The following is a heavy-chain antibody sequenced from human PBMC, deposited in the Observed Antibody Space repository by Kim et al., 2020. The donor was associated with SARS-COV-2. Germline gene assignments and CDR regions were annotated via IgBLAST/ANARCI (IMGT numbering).Heavy chain of an antibody. CDR3: TKVNPIQGGGYDVFD. CDR2: IRSKANSYAP. CDR1: GFTFSGST. J-gene: IGHJ3*02. D-gene: IGHD6-19*01. V-gene: IGHV3-73*01. Sequence: GGSLRLSCAASGFTFSGSTMHWVRQASGKGLEWVGRIRSKANSYAPAKAASVKKRSTTSGDDSKKRAIRQRNSLKTETTAGYNVTKVNPIQGGGYDVFD.